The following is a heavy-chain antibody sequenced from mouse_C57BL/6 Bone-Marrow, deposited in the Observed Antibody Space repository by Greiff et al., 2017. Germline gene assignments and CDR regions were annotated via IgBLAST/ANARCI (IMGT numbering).Heavy chain of an antibody. CDR3: AVRPPAGAY. CDR1: GFTFSDYG. J-gene: IGHJ3*01. V-gene: IGHV5-17*01. Sequence: EVMLVESGGGLVKPGGSLKLSCAASGFTFSDYGMHWVRQAPEKGLEWVAYISSGSSTIAYAYTVTGRFTISSKNAKKTLFLHMTSLRSEDTAKYYCAVRPPAGAYWGQGTLVTVSA. CDR2: ISSGSSTI.